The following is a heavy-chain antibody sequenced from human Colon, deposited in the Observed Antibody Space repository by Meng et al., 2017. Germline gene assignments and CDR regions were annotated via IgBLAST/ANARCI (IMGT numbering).Heavy chain of an antibody. Sequence: QVQLEESGPGLVKPSETLSLTCAVSGGSISTYYWSWIRQPPGKGLEWIGEINHSGSTNYNPSLKSRVTISVDTSKNQFSLKLSSVTAADTAVYYCARGLFDYWGQGTLVTVSS. V-gene: IGHV4-59*12. CDR3: ARGLFDY. J-gene: IGHJ4*02. CDR2: INHSGST. CDR1: GGSISTYY.